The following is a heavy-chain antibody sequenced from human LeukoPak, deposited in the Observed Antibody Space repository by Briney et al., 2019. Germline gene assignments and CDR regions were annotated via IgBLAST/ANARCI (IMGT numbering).Heavy chain of an antibody. CDR1: GGSFSGYY. V-gene: IGHV4-34*01. J-gene: IGHJ3*02. CDR3: ARVSIYCTNGVCSRDAFDI. Sequence: ASETLSLTCAVYGGSFSGYYWSWIRQPPGKGLEWIGEINHSGSTNHNPSLKSRVTISVDTSKNQFSLKLSSVTAADTAVYYCARVSIYCTNGVCSRDAFDIWGQGTMVTVSS. D-gene: IGHD2-8*01. CDR2: INHSGST.